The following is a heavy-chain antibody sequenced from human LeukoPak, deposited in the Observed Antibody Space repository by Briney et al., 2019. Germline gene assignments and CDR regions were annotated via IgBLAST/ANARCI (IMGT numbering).Heavy chain of an antibody. J-gene: IGHJ4*02. CDR3: ARGWDMGYFDY. CDR1: GGSISSGDYY. Sequence: SETLSLTCTVSGGSISSGDYYWSWIRQPPGKGLEWIGYIYYSGSTYYNPSLKSRVTISVDTSKNQFSLKLSSVTAADTAVYYCARGWDMGYFDYWGQGTLVTVSS. D-gene: IGHD2-15*01. CDR2: IYYSGST. V-gene: IGHV4-30-4*01.